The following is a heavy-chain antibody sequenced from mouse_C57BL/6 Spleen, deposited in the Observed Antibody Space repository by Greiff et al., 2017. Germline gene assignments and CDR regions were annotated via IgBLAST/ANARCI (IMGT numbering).Heavy chain of an antibody. CDR1: GYTFTSYG. CDR2: IYPRSGNT. Sequence: VQLQESGAELARPGASVKLSCKASGYTFTSYGISWVKQRTGQGLEWIGEIYPRSGNTYYNEKFKGKATLTADKSSSTAYMELRSLTSEDSAVYFCEGRAVITTVEALYFDYWGQGTTLTVSS. V-gene: IGHV1-81*01. J-gene: IGHJ2*01. CDR3: EGRAVITTVEALYFDY. D-gene: IGHD1-1*01.